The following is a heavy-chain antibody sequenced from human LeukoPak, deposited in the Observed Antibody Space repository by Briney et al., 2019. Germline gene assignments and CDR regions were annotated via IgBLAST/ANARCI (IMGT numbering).Heavy chain of an antibody. CDR3: AREDSSSWSSGFDY. V-gene: IGHV1-8*01. D-gene: IGHD6-13*01. Sequence: ASVKVSCKASGYTFTSYDINWVRQATGQGLEWMGWMNPNNGNTGYAQKFQGRVTMTRNTSISTAYMELSSLRSEDTAVYYCAREDSSSWSSGFDYWGQGTLVTVSS. J-gene: IGHJ4*02. CDR2: MNPNNGNT. CDR1: GYTFTSYD.